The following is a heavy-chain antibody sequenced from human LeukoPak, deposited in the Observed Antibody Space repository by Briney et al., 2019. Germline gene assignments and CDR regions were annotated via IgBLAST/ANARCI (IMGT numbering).Heavy chain of an antibody. J-gene: IGHJ1*01. D-gene: IGHD3-3*01. CDR3: ARGGMSYYNFWSGHSEFQH. CDR1: GFTFSSYS. CDR2: ISSSGSYI. V-gene: IGHV3-21*01. Sequence: PGGSLRLSCAASGFTFSSYSMNWVRQAPGKGLEWVSSISSSGSYIYYADSVKGRFTISRDNAKNSLYLQMNSLRAEDTAVYYCARGGMSYYNFWSGHSEFQHWGQGTLVTVSS.